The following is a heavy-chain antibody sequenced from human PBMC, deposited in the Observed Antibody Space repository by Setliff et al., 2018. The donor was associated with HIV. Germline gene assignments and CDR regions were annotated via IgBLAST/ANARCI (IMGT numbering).Heavy chain of an antibody. CDR2: LISMFKIP. Sequence: ASVKVSCKTSGGTFRSQAISWVRQAPGQGLEWMGGLISMFKIPQIAQKFQGRVTITADESTSTAYMGLSSLTSEDTAVYYCARGGWSGGGPLHYSYYYLGVWGQGTAVTVSS. V-gene: IGHV1-69*13. CDR3: ARGGWSGGGPLHYSYYYLGV. CDR1: GGTFRSQA. J-gene: IGHJ6*02. D-gene: IGHD2-15*01.